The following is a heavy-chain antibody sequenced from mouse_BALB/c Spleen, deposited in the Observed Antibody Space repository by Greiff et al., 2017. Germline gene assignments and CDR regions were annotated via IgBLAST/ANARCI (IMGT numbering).Heavy chain of an antibody. CDR3: TRNYGSSYEGFAY. J-gene: IGHJ3*01. Sequence: EVQLQQSGTVLARPGASVKMSCKASGYSFTSYWLHWVKQRPGQGLEWIGAIYPGNSDTSYNQKFKGKAKLTAVTSASTAYMELSSLTNEDSAVYYCTRNYGSSYEGFAYWGQGTLVTVSA. D-gene: IGHD1-1*01. CDR2: IYPGNSDT. V-gene: IGHV1-5*01. CDR1: GYSFTSYW.